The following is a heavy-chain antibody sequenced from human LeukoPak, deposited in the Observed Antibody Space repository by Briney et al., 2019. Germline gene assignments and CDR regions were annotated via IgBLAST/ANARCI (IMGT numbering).Heavy chain of an antibody. D-gene: IGHD2-2*03. J-gene: IGHJ4*02. CDR3: ARVDIVVVPAALYYFDY. CDR2: INHRGST. CDR1: GGSFSGYY. V-gene: IGHV4-34*01. Sequence: PSETLSLTCAVYGGSFSGYYWSWIRQPPGKGLEWIGEINHRGSTNYDPPLKSRVTISVDTSKNQCSLKLSSVTAADTAVYYCARVDIVVVPAALYYFDYWGQGTLVTVSS.